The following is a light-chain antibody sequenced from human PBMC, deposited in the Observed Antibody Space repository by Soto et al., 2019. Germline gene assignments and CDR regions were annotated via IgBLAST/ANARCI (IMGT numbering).Light chain of an antibody. CDR3: QQSYSTPRT. J-gene: IGKJ1*01. CDR2: ASS. CDR1: QSISSY. V-gene: IGKV1-39*01. Sequence: DIQMTQSPSSLSASVGDRVPITCRASQSISSYLNWYQQKQGKAPKLLIYASSSLQSGVPSRFSGSGSGTDFTLTISSLQPEDFATYYCQQSYSTPRTFGQGTKVESK.